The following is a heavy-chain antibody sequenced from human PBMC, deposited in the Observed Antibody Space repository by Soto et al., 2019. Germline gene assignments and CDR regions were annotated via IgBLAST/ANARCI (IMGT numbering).Heavy chain of an antibody. CDR2: INHSGST. Sequence: PSETLSLTCAVYGGSFSGYYWCWIRQPPGKGLEWIGEINHSGSTNYNPSLKSRVTISVDTSKNQFSLKLSSVTAADTAVYYCARGLGSGWYVDDWGQGTLVTVSS. V-gene: IGHV4-34*01. CDR3: ARGLGSGWYVDD. D-gene: IGHD6-19*01. J-gene: IGHJ4*02. CDR1: GGSFSGYY.